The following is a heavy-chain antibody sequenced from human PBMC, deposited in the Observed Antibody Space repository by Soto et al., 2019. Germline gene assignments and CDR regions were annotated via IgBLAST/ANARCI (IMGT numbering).Heavy chain of an antibody. CDR1: GFTFRSYA. V-gene: IGHV3-64*01. D-gene: IGHD4-17*01. CDR2: ISSNGGST. J-gene: IGHJ4*02. CDR3: AKDLGYGDYDYYFDF. Sequence: ESGGGLVQPGRSPRLSCVASGFTFRSYAMHWVRQAPGKGLEYVSSISSNGGSTYYANSVKGRFTISRDNSKNTLYLQMGSLRAEDTAAYYCAKDLGYGDYDYYFDFWGQGTLVTVSS.